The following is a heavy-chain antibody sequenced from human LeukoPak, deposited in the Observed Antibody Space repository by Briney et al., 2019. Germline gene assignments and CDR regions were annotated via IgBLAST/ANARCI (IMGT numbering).Heavy chain of an antibody. CDR3: ARVVSGSYGLPDY. V-gene: IGHV3-33*01. CDR1: GFTFSSYG. J-gene: IGHJ4*02. Sequence: GGSLRLSCAASGFTFSSYGMHWVRQAPGKGLEWVAVIWYDGSNKYYVDSVKGRFTVSRDNSNNTLYLQMNSLRVEDTAVYYCARVVSGSYGLPDYWGQGTLVTVSS. CDR2: IWYDGSNK. D-gene: IGHD1-26*01.